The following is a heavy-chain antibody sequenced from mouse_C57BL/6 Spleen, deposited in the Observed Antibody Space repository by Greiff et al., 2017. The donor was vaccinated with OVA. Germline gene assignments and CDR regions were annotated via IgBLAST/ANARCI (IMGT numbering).Heavy chain of an antibody. Sequence: EVKLVESGEGLVKPGGSLKLSCAASGFTFSSYAMSWVRQTPEKRLEWVAYISSGGDYIYYADTVKGRFTISRDNARNTLYLQMSSLKSEDTAMYYCTREGIYYGNSIYAMDYWGQGTSVTVSS. D-gene: IGHD2-1*01. CDR2: ISSGGDYI. CDR3: TREGIYYGNSIYAMDY. V-gene: IGHV5-9-1*02. CDR1: GFTFSSYA. J-gene: IGHJ4*01.